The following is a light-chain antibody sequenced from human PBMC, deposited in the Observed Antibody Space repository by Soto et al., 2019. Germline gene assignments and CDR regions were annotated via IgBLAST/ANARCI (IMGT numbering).Light chain of an antibody. J-gene: IGKJ3*01. CDR2: GAS. CDR3: QHYGNSPPSVT. CDR1: QSVAANY. V-gene: IGKV3-20*01. Sequence: EVVLTQSPGTLSLSPGERATLSCRASQSVAANYLAWYQQKRGQAPRLLIYGASSRATGIPDRFSGSGSGTDFTLTINRLEPEDFAVYYCQHYGNSPPSVTFGPGTKVDIK.